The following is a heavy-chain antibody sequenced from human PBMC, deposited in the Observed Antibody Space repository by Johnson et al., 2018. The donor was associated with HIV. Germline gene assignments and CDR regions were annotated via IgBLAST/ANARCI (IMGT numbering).Heavy chain of an antibody. CDR3: ARGGWNSGYYYGDAFDI. V-gene: IGHV3-20*04. Sequence: VQLVESGGGVVRPGGSLRLSCAASGFTFDDYGMSWVRQAPGKGLEWVSGINWNGGSTGYADSVKGRFTTSRENAKNSLYLQMNSLRAADTALYYCARGGWNSGYYYGDAFDIWGQGTMVTVSS. D-gene: IGHD3-22*01. CDR2: INWNGGST. J-gene: IGHJ3*02. CDR1: GFTFDDYG.